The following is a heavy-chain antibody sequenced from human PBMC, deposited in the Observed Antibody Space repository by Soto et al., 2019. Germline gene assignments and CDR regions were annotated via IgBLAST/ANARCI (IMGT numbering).Heavy chain of an antibody. CDR3: ARGRAGVVPAAILAYTGWFDP. V-gene: IGHV4-4*07. J-gene: IGHJ5*02. D-gene: IGHD2-2*02. CDR2: IYTSGST. Sequence: QVQLQESGPGLVKPSETLSLTCTVSGGSISSYYWSWIRQPAGKGLEWIGRIYTSGSTNYNPSLKSRFTMSVDTSKNQFSLKLSSVTAADTAVYYCARGRAGVVPAAILAYTGWFDPWGQGTLVTVSS. CDR1: GGSISSYY.